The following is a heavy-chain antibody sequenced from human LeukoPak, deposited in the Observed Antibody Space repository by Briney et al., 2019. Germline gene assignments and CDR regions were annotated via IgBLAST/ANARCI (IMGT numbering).Heavy chain of an antibody. V-gene: IGHV1-18*01. CDR2: IDTCNDNT. D-gene: IGHD3-10*02. J-gene: IGHJ4*02. CDR1: GYTFSDYS. CDR3: TRDVRGASFDY. Sequence: ASVKVSCKASGYTFSDYSISWVRQAPGEGLEWMGWIDTCNDNTYYAQKFQGRVTMTTERSTSTAYMELRSLSSDDTAVYYCTRDVRGASFDYWGQGTLVTVSS.